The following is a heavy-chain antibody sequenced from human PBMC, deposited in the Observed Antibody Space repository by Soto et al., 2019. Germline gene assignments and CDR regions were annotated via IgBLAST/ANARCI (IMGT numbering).Heavy chain of an antibody. CDR2: IIPIFGTA. CDR1: GGTFSSYA. CDR3: ASGSGVTMVRGAYGFFDY. J-gene: IGHJ4*02. V-gene: IGHV1-69*13. D-gene: IGHD3-10*01. Sequence: ASVKVSCKASGGTFSSYAISWVRQVPGQGLEWMGGIIPIFGTANYAQKFQGRVTITADESTSTAYMELSSLRSEDTAVYYCASGSGVTMVRGAYGFFDYWGQGTLVTVSS.